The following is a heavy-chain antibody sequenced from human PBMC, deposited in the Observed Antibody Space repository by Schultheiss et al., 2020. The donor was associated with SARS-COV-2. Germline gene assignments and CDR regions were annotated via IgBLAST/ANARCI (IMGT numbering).Heavy chain of an antibody. D-gene: IGHD6-13*01. CDR2: IYYSGST. Sequence: SQTLSLTCAVSGGSISSYYWSWIRQPPGKGLEWIGYIYYSGSTYYNPSLKSRVTMSVDTSKNQFSLKLSSVTAADTAVYYCARGLWAAAGGFDYWGQGTLVTVSS. CDR3: ARGLWAAAGGFDY. CDR1: GGSISSYY. J-gene: IGHJ4*02. V-gene: IGHV4-59*01.